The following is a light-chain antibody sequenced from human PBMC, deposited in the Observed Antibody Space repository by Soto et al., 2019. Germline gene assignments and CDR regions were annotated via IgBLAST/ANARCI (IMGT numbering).Light chain of an antibody. CDR3: QERSKWPLYT. J-gene: IGKJ2*01. CDR1: QSVGSK. Sequence: EIVMTQSPTTPSVSPGERASLSCRASQSVGSKLIWYQHKPGQAPRLLIYGASARATGIPARFSGSGSGTEFTLTISSVQSEDSATYYCQERSKWPLYTFGQGTKLEIK. CDR2: GAS. V-gene: IGKV3-15*01.